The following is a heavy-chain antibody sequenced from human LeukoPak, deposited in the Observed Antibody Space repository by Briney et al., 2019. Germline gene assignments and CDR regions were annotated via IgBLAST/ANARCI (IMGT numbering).Heavy chain of an antibody. V-gene: IGHV3-48*04. CDR2: ISSGSSTI. D-gene: IGHD6-13*01. CDR1: GSTFSSYS. CDR3: ARSYSSSWVDY. Sequence: PGGSLRLSCAASGSTFSSYSMNWVRQAPGKGLEWVSYISSGSSTIYYADSVKGRFTISRDNAKNSLYLQMNSLRAEDTAVYYCARSYSSSWVDYWGQGTLVTVSS. J-gene: IGHJ4*02.